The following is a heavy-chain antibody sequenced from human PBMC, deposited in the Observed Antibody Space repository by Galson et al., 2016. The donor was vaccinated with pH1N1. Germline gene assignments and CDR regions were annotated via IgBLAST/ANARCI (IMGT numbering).Heavy chain of an antibody. CDR3: TRGSIRITLKRVVIPDNFAV. D-gene: IGHD3-22*01. CDR2: ITTKAYGGTT. CDR1: GFTFGDYA. J-gene: IGHJ3*01. V-gene: IGHV3-49*04. Sequence: SLRLSCAASGFTFGDYALNWVRQAPGKGLEWIGFITTKAYGGTTHYAPSVKGRFTISRDDSKSTTYLQMNSLKSEDSAVYYCTRGSIRITLKRVVIPDNFAVWGLGTVVTVSS.